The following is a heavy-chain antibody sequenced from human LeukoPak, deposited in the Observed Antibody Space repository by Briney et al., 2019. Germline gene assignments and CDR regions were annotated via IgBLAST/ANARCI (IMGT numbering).Heavy chain of an antibody. CDR1: GFTFSSYA. D-gene: IGHD2-2*01. J-gene: IGHJ4*02. CDR2: ISYDGSNK. CDR3: ARSSGYCSSTSCYSPFDY. V-gene: IGHV3-30*04. Sequence: GGSLRLSCAASGFTFSSYAMHWVRQAPGKGLEWVAVISYDGSNKYYADSVKRRFTISRDNSKNTLYLQMNSLRAEDTAVYYCARSSGYCSSTSCYSPFDYWGQGTLVTVSS.